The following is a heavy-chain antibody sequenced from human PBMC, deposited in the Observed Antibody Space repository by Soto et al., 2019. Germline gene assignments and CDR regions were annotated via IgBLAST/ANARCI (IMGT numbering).Heavy chain of an antibody. D-gene: IGHD6-19*01. J-gene: IGHJ5*02. CDR3: ARVYSSGWYNWFDP. CDR1: GFTFSSYS. Sequence: EVQLVESGGGLVKPGGSLRLSCAASGFTFSSYSMNWVRQAPGKGLEWVSSISSSSSYIYYADSVKGRFTISRDNAKNSLYLQMNSLRAEDTAVYYCARVYSSGWYNWFDPWGQGTLVTVSS. CDR2: ISSSSSYI. V-gene: IGHV3-21*01.